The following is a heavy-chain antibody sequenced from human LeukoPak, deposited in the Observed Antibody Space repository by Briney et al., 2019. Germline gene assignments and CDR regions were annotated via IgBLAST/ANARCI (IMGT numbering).Heavy chain of an antibody. CDR3: ARMPPPPTAMDYYYYMDV. V-gene: IGHV4-59*13. CDR1: GASISSYY. Sequence: PLETLSLTCTVSGASISSYYWSWIRQPPGKGLEWIGYIYYSGSTNYNPSLKSRVTISVDTSKNQFSLKLSSVTAADTAVYYCARMPPPPTAMDYYYYMDVWGKGTTVTVSS. CDR2: IYYSGST. D-gene: IGHD2-2*01. J-gene: IGHJ6*03.